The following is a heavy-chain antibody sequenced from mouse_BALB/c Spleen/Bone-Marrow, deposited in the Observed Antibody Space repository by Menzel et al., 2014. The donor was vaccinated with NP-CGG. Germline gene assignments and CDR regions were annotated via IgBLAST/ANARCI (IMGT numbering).Heavy chain of an antibody. CDR1: GYTFTSYN. J-gene: IGHJ3*01. D-gene: IGHD3-3*01. CDR3: ARGQLLAY. CDR2: IYPGNGGT. V-gene: IGHV1-12*01. Sequence: QVQLQQPGTELVRSGASVKMSCKASGYTFTSYNMHWVKQTPGQGLEWIGYIYPGNGGTNYNQKFKGKATLTADTSSSTAYMQISSLTSEDSAVYFCARGQLLAYWGQGTLVTVSA.